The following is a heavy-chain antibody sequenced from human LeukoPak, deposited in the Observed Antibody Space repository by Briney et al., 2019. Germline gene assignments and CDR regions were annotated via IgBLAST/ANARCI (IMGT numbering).Heavy chain of an antibody. J-gene: IGHJ4*02. V-gene: IGHV4-59*01. CDR2: IYYSGST. D-gene: IGHD3-10*01. CDR1: GGSISSYY. CDR3: AREERRVRGVISY. Sequence: KPSETLSLTCTVSGGSISSYYWSWIRQPPGKGLEWIGYIYYSGSTNYNPSLKSRVTISVDTSKNQFSLKLSSVTAADTAVYYCAREERRVRGVISYWGQGTLVTVSS.